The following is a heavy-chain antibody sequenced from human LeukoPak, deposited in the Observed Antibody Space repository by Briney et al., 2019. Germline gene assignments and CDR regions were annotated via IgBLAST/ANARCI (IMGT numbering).Heavy chain of an antibody. D-gene: IGHD5-18*01. Sequence: SETLSLTCTVSGGSISSYYWSWIRQPPGKGLEWIGYIYYSGSTNYNPSLKSRVTISVDTSKNQFSLTLGFVSATDTAVYYCVSPRGFSYGYFDYWGQGTLVTVSS. CDR1: GGSISSYY. J-gene: IGHJ4*02. CDR3: VSPRGFSYGYFDY. CDR2: IYYSGST. V-gene: IGHV4-59*08.